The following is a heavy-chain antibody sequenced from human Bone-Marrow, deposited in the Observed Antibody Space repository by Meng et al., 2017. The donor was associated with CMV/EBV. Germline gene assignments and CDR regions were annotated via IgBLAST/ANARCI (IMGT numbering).Heavy chain of an antibody. J-gene: IGHJ4*02. Sequence: SVKVSCKASGGTFSSYAISWVRQAPGQGLEWMGGIIPILGIANYAQKFQGRVTITAGKSTSTDYMELSSLRSEDTAVYYCARGLEREQPEYSSGSFWGQGTLVTVSS. CDR2: IIPILGIA. CDR1: GGTFSSYA. V-gene: IGHV1-69*10. CDR3: ARGLEREQPEYSSGSF. D-gene: IGHD6-19*01.